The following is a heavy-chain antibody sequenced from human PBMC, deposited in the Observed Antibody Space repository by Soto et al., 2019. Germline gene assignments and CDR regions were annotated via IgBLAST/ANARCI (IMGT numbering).Heavy chain of an antibody. CDR3: ARFYSSSTSGFDP. D-gene: IGHD6-6*01. Sequence: QVQLVQSGAEVKKPGASVKVSCKASGYTFTSYDINWVRQATGQGLEWMGWMNPNSGNTGYSQKFQGRVTMTRNTSMSTAYMELNSLRSEDTAVYYCARFYSSSTSGFDPWGQGTLVTVSS. V-gene: IGHV1-8*01. CDR1: GYTFTSYD. CDR2: MNPNSGNT. J-gene: IGHJ5*02.